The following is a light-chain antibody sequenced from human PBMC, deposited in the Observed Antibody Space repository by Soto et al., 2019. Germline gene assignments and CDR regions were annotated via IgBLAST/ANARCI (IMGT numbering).Light chain of an antibody. CDR3: QQSSNLPWT. CDR1: QNIDNY. Sequence: RVTKSPASVSALIAEKVTVSCLSSQNIDNYLNWYVQRPGKAPELLIYSTSNLKSGVPSRFRGSGSGTDFSLTINSLKSEDFATYYCQQSSNLPWTLGQGTKVDIK. CDR2: STS. J-gene: IGKJ1*01. V-gene: IGKV1-39*01.